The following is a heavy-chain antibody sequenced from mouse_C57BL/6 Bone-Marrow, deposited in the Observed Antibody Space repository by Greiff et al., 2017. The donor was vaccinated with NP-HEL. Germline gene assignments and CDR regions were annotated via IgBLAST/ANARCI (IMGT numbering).Heavy chain of an antibody. J-gene: IGHJ3*01. CDR3: AREGGDGKGTWFAY. V-gene: IGHV1-78*01. D-gene: IGHD2-1*01. CDR2: IYPRDGST. Sequence: VKLMESDAELVKPGASVKISCKVSGYTFTDHTIHWMKQRPEQGLEWIGYIYPRDGSTKYNEKFKGKATLTADKSSSTAYMQLNSLTSEDSAVYFCAREGGDGKGTWFAYWGQGTLVTVSA. CDR1: GYTFTDHT.